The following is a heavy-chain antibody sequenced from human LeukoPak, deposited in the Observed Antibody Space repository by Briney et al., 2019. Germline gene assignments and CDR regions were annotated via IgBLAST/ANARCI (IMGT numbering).Heavy chain of an antibody. V-gene: IGHV1-8*01. CDR3: ARGHSSGWY. CDR2: MNPNSGNT. CDR1: GYTFTSYD. J-gene: IGHJ4*02. Sequence: GASVKASCKASGYTFTSYDINWVRQATGQGLEWMGWMNPNSGNTGYAQKFQGRVTMTRDTSISTAYMELSSLISDDTAVYYCARGHSSGWYWGQGTLVTVSS. D-gene: IGHD6-19*01.